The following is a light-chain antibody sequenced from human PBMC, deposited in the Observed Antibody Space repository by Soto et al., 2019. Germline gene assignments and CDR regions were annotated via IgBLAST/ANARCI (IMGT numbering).Light chain of an antibody. J-gene: IGLJ1*01. CDR2: MVS. CDR1: SSDVGNYNY. CDR3: TSPTPGSLYV. V-gene: IGLV2-14*01. Sequence: QSVLTQPASVSGSPGQSITISCTGTSSDVGNYNYVSWYQQYPGRVPKLLIYMVSNRASGVSSRFSGSKSGNTASLTISGLRAEDEADYFCTSPTPGSLYVFGTGTKVTVL.